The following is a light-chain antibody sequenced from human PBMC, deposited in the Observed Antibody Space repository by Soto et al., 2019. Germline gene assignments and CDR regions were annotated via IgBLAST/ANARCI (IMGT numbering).Light chain of an antibody. V-gene: IGLV2-14*01. CDR2: DVS. J-gene: IGLJ1*01. CDR3: SSYTSSSTYV. Sequence: QSVLTQPASVSGSPGQSIAISCTGTSSEVGGYNFVSWYQQHPHKAPKLMISDVSNLPSGVSNRFSGSKSGNTASLTISGLQAEDEADYYCSSYTSSSTYVFGTGTKVTVL. CDR1: SSEVGGYNF.